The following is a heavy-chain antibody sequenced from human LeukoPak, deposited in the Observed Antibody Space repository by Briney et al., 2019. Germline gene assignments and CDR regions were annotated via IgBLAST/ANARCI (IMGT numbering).Heavy chain of an antibody. CDR1: GFSFSDHW. CDR3: GYSSGWLFDY. D-gene: IGHD6-19*01. J-gene: IGHJ4*02. Sequence: PGGSLRLSCAASGFSFSDHWLDWVRQAPGKGLEGVANINQDGSDKKYVDSVKGRFTISRDNDKNSVYLQMNGLRAEGTAVYYCGYSSGWLFDYWGQGAQVTVSS. V-gene: IGHV3-7*01. CDR2: INQDGSDK.